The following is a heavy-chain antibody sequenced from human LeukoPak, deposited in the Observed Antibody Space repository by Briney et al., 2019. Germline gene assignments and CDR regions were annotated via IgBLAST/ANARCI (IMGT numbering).Heavy chain of an antibody. Sequence: GASVKVSCKSSGYTFTTYGITWVRQAPGQGLEWMGRIIPILGIANYAQKFQGRVTITADKSTSTAYMELSSLRSEDTAVYYCARGLGASYWYFDLWGRGTLVTVSS. V-gene: IGHV1-69*04. D-gene: IGHD1-26*01. CDR1: GYTFTTYG. J-gene: IGHJ2*01. CDR3: ARGLGASYWYFDL. CDR2: IIPILGIA.